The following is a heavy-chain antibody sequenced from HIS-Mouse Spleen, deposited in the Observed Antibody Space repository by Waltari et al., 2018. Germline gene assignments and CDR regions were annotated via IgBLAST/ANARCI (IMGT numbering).Heavy chain of an antibody. CDR1: GYTFTGYY. J-gene: IGHJ3*02. CDR2: INPNSGGT. CDR3: ARARRQLGYCTNGVCYTYAFDI. V-gene: IGHV1-2*02. D-gene: IGHD2-8*01. Sequence: QVQLVQSGAEVKKPGASVKVSCKASGYTFTGYYMHWVRQAPGQGLEWMGWINPNSGGTNYAQKFQGRVTMTRDTSISTAYMELSRLRSDDTAVYYCARARRQLGYCTNGVCYTYAFDIWGQGTMVTVSS.